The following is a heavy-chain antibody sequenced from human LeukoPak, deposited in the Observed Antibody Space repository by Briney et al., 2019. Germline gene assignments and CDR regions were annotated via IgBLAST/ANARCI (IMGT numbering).Heavy chain of an antibody. D-gene: IGHD6-19*01. CDR3: ATPGQWPVYFDY. J-gene: IGHJ4*02. Sequence: GGSLRLSCAASGFTFRSSGMHWVRQAPGKGLEWVAVIWDTGNDKYYADSVKGRFTISRDNSKDTLYLQMDSLRADDTAVYYCATPGQWPVYFDYWGPGTQVIVSS. CDR1: GFTFRSSG. CDR2: IWDTGNDK. V-gene: IGHV3-33*01.